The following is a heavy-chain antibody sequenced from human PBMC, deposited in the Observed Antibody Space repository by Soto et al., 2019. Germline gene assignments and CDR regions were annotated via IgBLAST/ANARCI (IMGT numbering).Heavy chain of an antibody. CDR1: GGSISSYY. D-gene: IGHD6-13*01. J-gene: IGHJ6*02. CDR3: ARDGLAAAFRGDYYYYGMDV. CDR2: IYYSGST. Sequence: SETLSLTCTVSGGSISSYYWSWIRQPPGKGLEWIGYIYYSGSTNYNPSLKSRVTISVDTSKNQFSLKLSSVTAADTAVYYCARDGLAAAFRGDYYYYGMDVWGQGTTVT. V-gene: IGHV4-59*01.